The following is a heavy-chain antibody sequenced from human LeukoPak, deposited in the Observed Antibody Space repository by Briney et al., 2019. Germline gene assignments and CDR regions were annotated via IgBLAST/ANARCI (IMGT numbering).Heavy chain of an antibody. V-gene: IGHV3-23*01. J-gene: IGHJ4*02. CDR2: ISGSGGST. CDR1: GFNFRAYW. Sequence: GGSLRLSCTTSGFNFRAYWMGWVRQAPGKGLEWVSAISGSGGSTYYADSVKGRFTISRDNSKNTLYLQMNSLRAEDTAVYYCARGYDILTGTYPYPLGFVDYWGQGTLVTVSS. CDR3: ARGYDILTGTYPYPLGFVDY. D-gene: IGHD3-9*01.